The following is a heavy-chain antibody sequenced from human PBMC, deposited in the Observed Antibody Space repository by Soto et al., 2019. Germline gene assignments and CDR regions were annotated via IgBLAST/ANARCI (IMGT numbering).Heavy chain of an antibody. CDR2: IYYRRST. Sequence: PSQTLSLTCNVSGGSVSTGSSYWSWLRQPPGKGLEWTGHIYYRRSTHSNPSLKSRVTLSVQPSKNPFSLTVSSVTAGDTAVYYCAIGSSRRPVASYFDYWGQGTLVTVSS. D-gene: IGHD2-2*01. J-gene: IGHJ4*02. CDR1: GGSVSTGSSY. V-gene: IGHV4-61*01. CDR3: AIGSSRRPVASYFDY.